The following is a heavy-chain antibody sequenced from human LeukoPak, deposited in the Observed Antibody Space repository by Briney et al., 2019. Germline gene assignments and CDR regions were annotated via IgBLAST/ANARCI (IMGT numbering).Heavy chain of an antibody. J-gene: IGHJ3*02. Sequence: SETLSLTCAVYGGSFSGYYWSWIRQPPGKGLEWIGEINHSGSTNYNPSLKSRVTISVDTSKNQFSLKLSSVTAADTAVYYCARAMELRNVGWHDGFEIWGQGTMVTVSS. D-gene: IGHD1-7*01. CDR1: GGSFSGYY. V-gene: IGHV4-34*01. CDR3: ARAMELRNVGWHDGFEI. CDR2: INHSGST.